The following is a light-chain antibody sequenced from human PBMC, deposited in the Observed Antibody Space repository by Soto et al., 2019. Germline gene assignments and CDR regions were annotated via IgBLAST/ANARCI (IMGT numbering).Light chain of an antibody. J-gene: IGKJ4*01. V-gene: IGKV3-11*01. Sequence: EIVLTQSPATLSLSPGERATLSCRASQSVSSYLAWYQQKPGQAPRLLIYDASNRATGIPARFSGSGSGTDFTLTISSLGPEDFAVYYCQQRSNWPLTFGGGTKWIS. CDR2: DAS. CDR1: QSVSSY. CDR3: QQRSNWPLT.